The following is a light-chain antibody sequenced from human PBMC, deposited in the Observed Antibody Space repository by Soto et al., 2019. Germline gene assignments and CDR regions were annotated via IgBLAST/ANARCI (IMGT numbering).Light chain of an antibody. CDR1: QSVSSSY. V-gene: IGKV3-20*01. Sequence: EIVLTQSPGTLSLSPGERATLSCRASQSVSSSYLTWYQQKPGQPPRLLIDRASRRAAGIPDRFSGSGSGRDFTLTITRLEPEDVAVYYCQQCGTSPFTFGQGTKLEIK. CDR2: RAS. CDR3: QQCGTSPFT. J-gene: IGKJ2*01.